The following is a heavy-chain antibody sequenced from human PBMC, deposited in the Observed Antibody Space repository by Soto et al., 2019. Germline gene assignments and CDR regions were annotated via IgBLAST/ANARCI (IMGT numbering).Heavy chain of an antibody. CDR3: TKARCSGDTCFVPDY. CDR1: GFTFSSYT. J-gene: IGHJ4*01. CDR2: ISGSGGSP. D-gene: IGHD2-15*01. V-gene: IGHV3-23*01. Sequence: EVQVLEPGGGLGQPGGSLRLSCAASGFTFSSYTMAWVRQAPGKGLEWVSSISGSGGSPYYADSVQGRITISRDNYKNTVSLQMNSLRAEDTATYYCTKARCSGDTCFVPDYWGHGTLVIVSS.